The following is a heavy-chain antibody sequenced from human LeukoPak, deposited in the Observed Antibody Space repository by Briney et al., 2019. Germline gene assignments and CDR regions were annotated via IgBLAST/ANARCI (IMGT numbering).Heavy chain of an antibody. V-gene: IGHV3-23*01. J-gene: IGHJ4*02. Sequence: GGSLRLSCAASGFTFSSYAMSWVRQAPGKGLEWVSAISGSDGGTYYADSVKGRFTISRDNSKNMLSLQMNSLRVEDTAIYYCTKDLSFWDNWGQGTLVTVSS. CDR1: GFTFSSYA. D-gene: IGHD3-3*01. CDR2: ISGSDGGT. CDR3: TKDLSFWDN.